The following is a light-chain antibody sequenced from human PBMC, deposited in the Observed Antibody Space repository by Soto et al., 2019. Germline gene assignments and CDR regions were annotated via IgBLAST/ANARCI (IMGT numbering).Light chain of an antibody. J-gene: IGKJ5*01. Sequence: DIQITQSPSSLSASVGDGFTITCRASQNIINYLNWYQQKPGKAPQLLIYVASRLESGVPSRFSGSGSGTDFTLTISSLQPEDFATYYCQQSYNAPITFGQGTRLEIK. CDR2: VAS. CDR1: QNIINY. V-gene: IGKV1-39*01. CDR3: QQSYNAPIT.